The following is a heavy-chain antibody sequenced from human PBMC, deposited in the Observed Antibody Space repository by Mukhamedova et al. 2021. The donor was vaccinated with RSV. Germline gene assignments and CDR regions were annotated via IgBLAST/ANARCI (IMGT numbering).Heavy chain of an antibody. D-gene: IGHD2-2*02. V-gene: IGHV3-30-3*01. CDR3: ARDEHCSSTSCYKPQEGSIDY. J-gene: IGHJ4*02. CDR2: ISYDGSNK. Sequence: WVRQAPGKGLEWVAVISYDGSNKYYADSVKGRFTISRDNSKNTLYLQMNSLRAEDTAVYYCARDEHCSSTSCYKPQEGSIDYWGQGT.